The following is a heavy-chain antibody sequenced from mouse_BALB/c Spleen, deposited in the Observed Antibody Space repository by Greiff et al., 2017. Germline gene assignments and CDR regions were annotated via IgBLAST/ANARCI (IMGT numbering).Heavy chain of an antibody. V-gene: IGHV1-7*01. CDR1: GYTFTSYW. J-gene: IGHJ4*01. CDR3: ARRDAPYAMDY. CDR2: INPSTGYT. Sequence: QVQLKESGAELAKPGASVKMSCKASGYTFTSYWMHWVQQRPGQGLEWIGYINPSTGYTEYNQKFKDKATLTADKSSSTAYMQLSSLTSEDSAVYYCARRDAPYAMDYWGQGTSVTVSS.